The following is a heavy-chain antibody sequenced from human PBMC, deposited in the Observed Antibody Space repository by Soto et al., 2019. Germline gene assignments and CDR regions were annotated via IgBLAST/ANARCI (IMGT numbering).Heavy chain of an antibody. CDR1: GGTFSNYA. CDR2: FIPIFDAS. V-gene: IGHV1-69*13. J-gene: IGHJ3*02. CDR3: ATKAESYGFDI. D-gene: IGHD3-10*01. Sequence: GASVKVSCKASGGTFSNYAMNWLRQAPGQGLEWMGGFIPIFDASTYAQNFRGRVTITADESTTTAYMELGDPRSEDTAMYYCATKAESYGFDIWGQGTLVTVSS.